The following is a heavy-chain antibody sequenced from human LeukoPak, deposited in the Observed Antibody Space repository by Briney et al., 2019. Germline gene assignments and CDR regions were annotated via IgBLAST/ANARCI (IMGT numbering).Heavy chain of an antibody. CDR1: GGSFSGYY. J-gene: IGHJ5*02. CDR3: ARGVGVRFLEWLGGSNWFDP. CDR2: INHSGST. D-gene: IGHD3-3*01. V-gene: IGHV4-34*01. Sequence: SETLSLTCSLYGGSFSGYYCSWIRQPPGKGLGWIGEINHSGSTNSKPSLKSQVTISVDTSKNQFPLKMSSVTAADTGVCYCARGVGVRFLEWLGGSNWFDPWGQGTLVTVSS.